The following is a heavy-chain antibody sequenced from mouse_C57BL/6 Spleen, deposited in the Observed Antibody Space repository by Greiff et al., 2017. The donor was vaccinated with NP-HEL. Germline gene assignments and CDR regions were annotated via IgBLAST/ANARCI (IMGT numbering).Heavy chain of an antibody. D-gene: IGHD1-1*01. Sequence: QVQLQQPGAELVMPGASVKLSCTASGYTFTSYWMHWVKQRPGQGLEWIGEIDPSDSYPNYNPKFKGKSTLTADKSSSTAYMQLSSLTSEDSAVYDCARWGYYGRSSYGDWGKGTLVTVSA. CDR3: ARWGYYGRSSYGD. V-gene: IGHV1-69*01. J-gene: IGHJ3*01. CDR1: GYTFTSYW. CDR2: IDPSDSYP.